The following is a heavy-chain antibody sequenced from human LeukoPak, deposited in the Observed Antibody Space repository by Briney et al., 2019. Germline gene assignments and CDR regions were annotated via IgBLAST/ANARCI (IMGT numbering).Heavy chain of an antibody. CDR2: ISAYNGNT. D-gene: IGHD3-22*01. V-gene: IGHV1-18*01. Sequence: ASVKVSCKPSGYTFATYGISWVRQAPAQGLEWMGWISAYNGNTNYAQKLQGRVTMTTDTSTSTAYMELRSLRSDDTAVHYCARVYFPYYYDSSGQKADAFDIWGQGTMVTVSS. CDR3: ARVYFPYYYDSSGQKADAFDI. CDR1: GYTFATYG. J-gene: IGHJ3*02.